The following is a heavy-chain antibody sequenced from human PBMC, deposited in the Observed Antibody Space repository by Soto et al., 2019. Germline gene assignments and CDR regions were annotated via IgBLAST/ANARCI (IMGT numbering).Heavy chain of an antibody. J-gene: IGHJ6*02. CDR1: GDSVSSNSAA. V-gene: IGHV6-1*01. Sequence: SQTLSLTCAVSGDSVSSNSAAWNRIRQSPSRGLEWLGRTYYRSKWYNDYAVSVKSRITINPDTSKNQFSLQLNSVTPEDTAVYYCARTRVYDSYNYYGMAVWGQGTTVTVSS. CDR2: TYYRSKWYN. CDR3: ARTRVYDSYNYYGMAV. D-gene: IGHD3-3*01.